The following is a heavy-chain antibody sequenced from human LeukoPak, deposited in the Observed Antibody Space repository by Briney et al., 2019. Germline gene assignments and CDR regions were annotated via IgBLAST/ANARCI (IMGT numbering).Heavy chain of an antibody. J-gene: IGHJ4*02. CDR1: GYTLTELS. V-gene: IGHV1-24*01. CDR3: ARDWGYSYGAFDY. Sequence: ASVKVSCKVSGYTLTELSMHWVRQAPGKGLEWMGGFDPEDGETIYAQKFQGRVTMTEDTSTDTAYMELRSLSSDDTAVYYCARDWGYSYGAFDYWGQGTLVTVSS. CDR2: FDPEDGET. D-gene: IGHD5-18*01.